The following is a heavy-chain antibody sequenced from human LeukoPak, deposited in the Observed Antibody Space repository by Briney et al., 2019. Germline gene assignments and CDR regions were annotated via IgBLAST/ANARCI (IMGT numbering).Heavy chain of an antibody. J-gene: IGHJ6*02. V-gene: IGHV3-48*01. CDR3: ASRVDGSGSSVFYGMDV. CDR2: ISGSGGDM. Sequence: GGSLRLSCAASGFTFRSYSMNWVRQAPGKGLEWVSYISGSGGDMYYADSVRGRFTISRDNAKNSLYLQVNSLRAEDTAVYYCASRVDGSGSSVFYGMDVWGQGTTVTVSS. D-gene: IGHD3-10*01. CDR1: GFTFRSYS.